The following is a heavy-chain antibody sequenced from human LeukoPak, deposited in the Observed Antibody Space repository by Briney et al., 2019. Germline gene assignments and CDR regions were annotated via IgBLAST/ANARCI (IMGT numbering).Heavy chain of an antibody. J-gene: IGHJ4*02. V-gene: IGHV4-39*01. Sequence: SETLSLTCTVTGGSISSSSYYWGWIRQPPGKGLEWIGSIYYSGSTYYNPSLKSRVTISVDTSKNQFSLKLSSVTAADTAVYYCARLVPRLRFLEWLPYYFDYWGQGTLVTVSS. CDR2: IYYSGST. CDR3: ARLVPRLRFLEWLPYYFDY. D-gene: IGHD3-3*01. CDR1: GGSISSSSYY.